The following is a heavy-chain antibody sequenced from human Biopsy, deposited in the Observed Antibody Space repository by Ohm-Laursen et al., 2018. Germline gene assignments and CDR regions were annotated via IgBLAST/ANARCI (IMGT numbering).Heavy chain of an antibody. CDR2: IDTINGGT. J-gene: IGHJ5*01. CDR3: ARELGDFWGGRQFDF. D-gene: IGHD3-3*01. Sequence: SVKVSCKTSGYTFTDYFVHWVRQAPGQGLEWMGWIDTINGGTRSAQKFQGRVTMTRDTSISTTYMELRRPTSDDTAVFYCARELGDFWGGRQFDFWGQGTLVTVSS. V-gene: IGHV1-2*02. CDR1: GYTFTDYF.